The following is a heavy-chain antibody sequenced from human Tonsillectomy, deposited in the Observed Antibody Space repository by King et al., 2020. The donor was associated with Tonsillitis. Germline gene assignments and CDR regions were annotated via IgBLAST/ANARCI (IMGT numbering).Heavy chain of an antibody. CDR2: IRYDGSNK. Sequence: VQLVESGGGVVQPGGSLRLSCAASGFTFSSYGMHWVRQAPGKGLEWVAFIRYDGSNKYYADSVKGRFTISRDNSKNTLYVQMNSLRAEDTAVYYCAKDLAHYGDLVGQDHWGQGTLVTVSS. CDR3: AKDLAHYGDLVGQDH. V-gene: IGHV3-30*02. J-gene: IGHJ4*02. D-gene: IGHD4-17*01. CDR1: GFTFSSYG.